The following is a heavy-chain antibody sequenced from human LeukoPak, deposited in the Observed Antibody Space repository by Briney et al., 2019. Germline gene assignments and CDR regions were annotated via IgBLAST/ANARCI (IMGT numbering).Heavy chain of an antibody. CDR1: GGSISSGGYY. CDR2: IYYSGST. J-gene: IGHJ4*02. V-gene: IGHV4-61*08. CDR3: ARGSRFLEWSPPIDY. Sequence: SETLSLTCTVSGGSISSGGYYWSWIRQHPGKGLEWIGYIYYSGSTNYNPSLKSRVTISVDTSKNQFSLKLSSVTAADTAVYYCARGSRFLEWSPPIDYWGQGTLVTVSS. D-gene: IGHD3-3*01.